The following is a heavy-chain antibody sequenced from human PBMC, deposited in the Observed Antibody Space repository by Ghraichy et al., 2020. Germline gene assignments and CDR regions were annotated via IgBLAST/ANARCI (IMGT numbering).Heavy chain of an antibody. J-gene: IGHJ5*02. V-gene: IGHV4-39*01. Sequence: ETLSLTCIVSGDSISSSSYYWAWVRQPPGKGLEWIGSIYYSGNTYDTPSLKGRVTLSADTSKNQFSLDLNSVTAADTAIYYCARLGKYQLLYSLVVWFDPWGQGNLVTVSS. D-gene: IGHD2-2*01. CDR3: ARLGKYQLLYSLVVWFDP. CDR2: IYYSGNT. CDR1: GDSISSSSYY.